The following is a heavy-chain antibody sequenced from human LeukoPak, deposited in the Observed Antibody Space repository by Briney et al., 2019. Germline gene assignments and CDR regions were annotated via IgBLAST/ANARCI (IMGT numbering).Heavy chain of an antibody. J-gene: IGHJ4*02. Sequence: SETLSLTCTVSGGSISSSNYYWGWIRQPPGKGLEWIGSIYYSGTTYYNPSLKSRVTISVDTSKNQSSLKLSSVTAADTAVYYRERRRSSTSHWGQGTLVTVSS. CDR3: ERRRSSTSH. CDR2: IYYSGTT. V-gene: IGHV4-39*01. CDR1: GGSISSSNYY. D-gene: IGHD3-16*02.